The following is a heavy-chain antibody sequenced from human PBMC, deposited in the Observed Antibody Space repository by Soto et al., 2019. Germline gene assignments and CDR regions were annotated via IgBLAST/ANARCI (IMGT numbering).Heavy chain of an antibody. CDR3: TTDRSQIAVVYDAFDT. CDR2: IKSKTDGGTT. Sequence: GGSLRLSCAASGFTFSNACMSWVRQAPGKGLEWVGRIKSKTDGGTTDYSVPVQGSFTISRANYKNKLHLQMNRPKTKDTAVYYCTTDRSQIAVVYDAFDTWGQGTMVTVSS. J-gene: IGHJ3*02. CDR1: GFTFSNAC. D-gene: IGHD3-22*01. V-gene: IGHV3-15*01.